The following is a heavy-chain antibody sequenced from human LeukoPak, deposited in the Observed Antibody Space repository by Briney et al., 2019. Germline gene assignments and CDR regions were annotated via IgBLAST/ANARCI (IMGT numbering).Heavy chain of an antibody. D-gene: IGHD2-15*01. CDR1: GYTFTSYA. V-gene: IGHV1-3*01. Sequence: ASVKVSCKASGYTFTSYAMHWVRQAPGQRLEWMGWINAGNGNTKYSQKFQGRVTITRDTSASTAYMELSSLGSEDTAVYYCARLNFADCSGGSCPPRLLKGFDYWGQGTLVTVSS. CDR3: ARLNFADCSGGSCPPRLLKGFDY. CDR2: INAGNGNT. J-gene: IGHJ4*02.